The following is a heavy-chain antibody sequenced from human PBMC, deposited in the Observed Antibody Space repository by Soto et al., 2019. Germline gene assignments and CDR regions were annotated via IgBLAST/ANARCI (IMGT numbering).Heavy chain of an antibody. CDR2: IYSGGST. V-gene: IGHV3-66*01. CDR3: AREYPGVTSLYYMDV. Sequence: HPGGSLRLSCAASGFTVSSNYMSWVRQAPGKGLEWVSVIYSGGSTYYADSVKGRFTISRDNSKNTLYLQMNSLRAEDTAVYYCAREYPGVTSLYYMDVWGKGTTVTVSS. J-gene: IGHJ6*03. CDR1: GFTVSSNY. D-gene: IGHD2-2*01.